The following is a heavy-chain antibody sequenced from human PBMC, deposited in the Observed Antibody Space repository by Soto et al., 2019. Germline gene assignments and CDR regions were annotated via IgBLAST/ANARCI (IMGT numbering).Heavy chain of an antibody. V-gene: IGHV6-1*01. J-gene: IGHJ5*02. CDR3: ARIYDFWSGSPNWFDP. CDR1: GDSVSSNSAA. Sequence: SQTLSLTCAISGDSVSSNSAAWNWIRQSPSRGLEWLGRTYYRSKWYNDYAVSVKSRITINPDTSKNQFSLQLNSVTPEDTAVYYCARIYDFWSGSPNWFDPWGQGTLVTVSS. CDR2: TYYRSKWYN. D-gene: IGHD3-3*01.